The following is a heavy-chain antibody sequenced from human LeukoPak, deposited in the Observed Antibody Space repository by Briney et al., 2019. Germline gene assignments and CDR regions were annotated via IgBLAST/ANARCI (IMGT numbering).Heavy chain of an antibody. CDR2: ISGSGGNT. CDR3: AKTVSGSHSYQGGDY. V-gene: IGHV3-23*01. Sequence: PGGSLRLSCAVSGFSFSAYAIHWVRQAPGKGLEWVSAISGSGGNTYYADSVKGRFTMSRDNSKNTLYLQMNSLRAEDTAVYFCAKTVSGSHSYQGGDYWGQGTLVTVST. D-gene: IGHD3-16*02. J-gene: IGHJ4*02. CDR1: GFSFSAYA.